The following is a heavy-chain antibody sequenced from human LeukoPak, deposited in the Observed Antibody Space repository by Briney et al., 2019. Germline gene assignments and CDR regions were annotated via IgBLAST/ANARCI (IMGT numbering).Heavy chain of an antibody. D-gene: IGHD6-19*01. J-gene: IGHJ1*01. CDR3: ARDDGIAVPEYFQH. CDR1: GGSISSSSYY. Sequence: SETLSLTCTVSGGSISSSSYYWGWIRQPPGKGLEWIGSIYYSGSTYYNPSLKSRVTISVDTSKNQFSLKLSSVTAADTAVYYCARDDGIAVPEYFQHWGQGTLVTVSS. CDR2: IYYSGST. V-gene: IGHV4-39*07.